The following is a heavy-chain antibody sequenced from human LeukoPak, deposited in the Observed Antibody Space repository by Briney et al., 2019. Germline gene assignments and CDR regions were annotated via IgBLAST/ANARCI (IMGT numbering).Heavy chain of an antibody. CDR2: ITPYNGDT. D-gene: IGHD1-26*01. J-gene: IGHJ4*02. Sequence: GPSVNLSCKASGYTFITYGITWVRQAPGQGLEWMGWITPYNGDTNYAQNLQDRVTMTTDTSTSTAYMELRSLRSDDTAVYFCARVAGVSYNYFDSWGQGTLVTVSS. CDR1: GYTFITYG. CDR3: ARVAGVSYNYFDS. V-gene: IGHV1-18*01.